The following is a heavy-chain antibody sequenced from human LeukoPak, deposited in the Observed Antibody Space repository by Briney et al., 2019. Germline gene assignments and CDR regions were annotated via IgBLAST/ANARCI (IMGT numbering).Heavy chain of an antibody. CDR2: ISGSGGST. J-gene: IGHJ3*02. D-gene: IGHD3-10*01. CDR1: GFTFSSYG. V-gene: IGHV3-23*01. Sequence: QTGGSLRLSCAASGFTFSSYGMSWVRQAPGKGLEWVSSISGSGGSTYYADSVKGRFTISRDNSKNTLYLQMNSLRAEDTAVYYCAKDRSSRLLWFGESGRNDAFDIWGQGTMVTVSS. CDR3: AKDRSSRLLWFGESGRNDAFDI.